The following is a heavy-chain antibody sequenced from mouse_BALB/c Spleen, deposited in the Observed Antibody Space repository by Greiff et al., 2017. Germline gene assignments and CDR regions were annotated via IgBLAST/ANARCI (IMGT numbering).Heavy chain of an antibody. V-gene: IGHV1-63*02. CDR2: IYPGGGYT. J-gene: IGHJ4*01. D-gene: IGHD1-1*01. Sequence: QVQLQQSGAELVRPGTSVKISCKASGYTFTNYWLGWVKQRPGHGLEWIGDIYPGGGYTNYNEKFKGKATLTADTSSSTAYMQLSSLTSEDSAVYFCARGAITTVVAGAMDYWGQGTSVTVSA. CDR3: ARGAITTVVAGAMDY. CDR1: GYTFTNYW.